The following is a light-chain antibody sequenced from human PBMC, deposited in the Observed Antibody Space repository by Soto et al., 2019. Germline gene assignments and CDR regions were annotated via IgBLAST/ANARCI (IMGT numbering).Light chain of an antibody. Sequence: EIVLTQSPGTLSLSPGERASLSCRASQRISSTFLAWYQQNPGQAPRLLIYGASSRATGIPDRFSGSGSGTDFTLTISRLEAEDFAMYYCQQCGGSPTFGQGTKVDI. CDR2: GAS. CDR3: QQCGGSPT. CDR1: QRISSTF. J-gene: IGKJ1*01. V-gene: IGKV3-20*01.